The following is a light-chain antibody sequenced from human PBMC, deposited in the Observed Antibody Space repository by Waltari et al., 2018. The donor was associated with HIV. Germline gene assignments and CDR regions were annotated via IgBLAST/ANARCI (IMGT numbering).Light chain of an antibody. J-gene: IGLJ2*01. CDR2: SNN. V-gene: IGLV10-54*04. CDR3: SAWDSSLSAVV. Sequence: QAGLTQPPSVSKGLRQTATLTCTGHSNNVGNQGAAWLQQHQGHPPKLLSYSNNNRPSGISERFSASRSGNTASLTITGLQPEDEADYYCSAWDSSLSAVVFGGGTKLTVL. CDR1: SNNVGNQG.